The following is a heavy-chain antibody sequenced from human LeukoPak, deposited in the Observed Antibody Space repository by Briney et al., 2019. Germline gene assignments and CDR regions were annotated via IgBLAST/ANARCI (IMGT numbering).Heavy chain of an antibody. CDR2: INPNSGGT. CDR1: GYTFTSYD. J-gene: IGHJ6*03. CDR3: ARDKGGLEWLLSDYYYMDV. Sequence: ASVKVSCKASGYTFTSYDINWVRQATGQGLEWMGWINPNSGGTNYAQKFQGRVTMTRDTSISTAYMELSRLRSDDTAVYYCARDKGGLEWLLSDYYYMDVWGKGTTVTVSS. V-gene: IGHV1-2*02. D-gene: IGHD3-3*01.